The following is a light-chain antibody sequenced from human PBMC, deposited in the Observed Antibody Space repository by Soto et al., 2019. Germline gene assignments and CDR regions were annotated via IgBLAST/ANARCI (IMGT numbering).Light chain of an antibody. CDR3: QSYDSSLTTFV. CDR1: SSNIGAEYD. V-gene: IGLV1-40*01. CDR2: GDN. Sequence: QPVVTQPPSVSGAPGQRVAISCTGSSSNIGAEYDVHWYQQLPGTAPKRLIYGDNNRPSGVPDRFSGSKSGTSASLAITGLQPEDEADYYCQSYDSSLTTFVFGTGTKLTVL. J-gene: IGLJ1*01.